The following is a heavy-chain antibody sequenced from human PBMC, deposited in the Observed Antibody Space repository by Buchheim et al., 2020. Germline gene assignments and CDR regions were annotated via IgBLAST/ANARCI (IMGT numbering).Heavy chain of an antibody. Sequence: EVQLEESGGGLVQPGGSLRLSCAASGFTLRTYWMHWVRQAPGKGLEWVSRINEDGSFTNYADAVKGRFTISRDYAENTLYLQMTSLRVEDTAMYYCARDLSGSQDYWGQGTL. CDR1: GFTLRTYW. J-gene: IGHJ4*02. CDR2: INEDGSFT. V-gene: IGHV3-74*01. CDR3: ARDLSGSQDY. D-gene: IGHD1-26*01.